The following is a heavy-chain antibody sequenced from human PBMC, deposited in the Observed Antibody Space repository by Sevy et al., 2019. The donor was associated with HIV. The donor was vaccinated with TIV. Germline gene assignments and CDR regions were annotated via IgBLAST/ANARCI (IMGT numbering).Heavy chain of an antibody. CDR3: AREVGGFNWRPYYFDS. J-gene: IGHJ4*02. D-gene: IGHD3-3*01. CDR1: GFIFTDYW. CDR2: IKQDQSEK. V-gene: IGHV3-7*01. Sequence: GGSLRLSCETSGFIFTDYWMSWVRQIPGKGLEWVATIKQDQSEKYYVDSVKGRLAISRDSAKKSVSLQMNGLRAEDTALYVCAREVGGFNWRPYYFDSWGQGTLVTVSS.